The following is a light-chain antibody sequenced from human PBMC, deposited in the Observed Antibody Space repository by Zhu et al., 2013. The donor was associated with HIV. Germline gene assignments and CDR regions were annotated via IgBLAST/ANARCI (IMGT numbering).Light chain of an antibody. CDR3: QQYGSSPPVT. V-gene: IGKV3-20*01. Sequence: ENVLTQSPGTLSLSPGERATLSCRASFSVATNFLAWYQHKSGQVPRLLIYGAFHRATGIPDRFSGSGSETDFTLTISRLEPEDFAVYYCQQYGSSPPVTFGQGTRLEIK. CDR1: FSVATNF. J-gene: IGKJ5*01. CDR2: GAF.